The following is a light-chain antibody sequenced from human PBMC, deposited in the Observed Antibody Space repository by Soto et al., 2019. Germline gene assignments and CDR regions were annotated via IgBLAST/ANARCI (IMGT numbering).Light chain of an antibody. CDR3: QQYNNWPWT. CDR2: GAS. CDR1: QSMSDA. Sequence: MVVTQSLAAVSVAPGGRAGLSCRACQSMSDALAWDQQKPGQAPRLLILGASTRATGVPARFSGSVAVTDFTLTISSLQSEDFAVYYFQQYNNWPWTFGQGTKVDIK. V-gene: IGKV3-15*01. J-gene: IGKJ1*01.